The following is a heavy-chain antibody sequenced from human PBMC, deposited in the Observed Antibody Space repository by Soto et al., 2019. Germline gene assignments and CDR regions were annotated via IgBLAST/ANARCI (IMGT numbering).Heavy chain of an antibody. CDR1: GGTFSSYA. J-gene: IGHJ3*02. Sequence: SVKVSCKASGGTFSSYAISWVRQAPGQGLEWMGGIIPIFGTANYAQKFQGRVTITADESTSTAYMELSSLRSADTAVYYCARDIVVVVAASLHAFDIWGQGTMVTVSS. D-gene: IGHD2-15*01. V-gene: IGHV1-69*13. CDR3: ARDIVVVVAASLHAFDI. CDR2: IIPIFGTA.